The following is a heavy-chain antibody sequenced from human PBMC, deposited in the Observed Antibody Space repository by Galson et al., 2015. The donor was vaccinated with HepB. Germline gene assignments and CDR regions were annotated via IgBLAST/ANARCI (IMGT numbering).Heavy chain of an antibody. J-gene: IGHJ1*01. CDR2: IYYSGST. Sequence: TLSLTCTVSGGSISSGGYYWSWIRQHPGKGLEWIGYIYYSGSTNYNPSLKSRVTISVDTSKNQFSLKLSSVTAADTAVYYCARGRRGYSYGFSPAEYFQHWGQGTLVTVSS. V-gene: IGHV4-31*03. CDR3: ARGRRGYSYGFSPAEYFQH. CDR1: GGSISSGGYY. D-gene: IGHD5-18*01.